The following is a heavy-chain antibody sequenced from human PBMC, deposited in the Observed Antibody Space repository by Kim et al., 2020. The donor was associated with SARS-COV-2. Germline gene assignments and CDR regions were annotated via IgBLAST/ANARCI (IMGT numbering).Heavy chain of an antibody. CDR3: ARVNSSGWYGYYYYGMDV. D-gene: IGHD6-19*01. V-gene: IGHV4-4*02. CDR1: GGSISSSNW. CDR2: IYHSGST. Sequence: SETLSLTCAVSGGSISSSNWWSWVRQPPGKGLGWIGEIYHSGSTNYNTSLKSRVTISVDKSKNQFSLKLSSVTAADTAVYYCARVNSSGWYGYYYYGMDVWGQGTTVTVSS. J-gene: IGHJ6*02.